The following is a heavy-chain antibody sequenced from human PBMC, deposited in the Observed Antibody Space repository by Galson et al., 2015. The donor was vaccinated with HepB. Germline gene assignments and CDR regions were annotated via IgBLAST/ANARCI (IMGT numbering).Heavy chain of an antibody. CDR2: INPNSSGT. D-gene: IGHD4-11*01. Sequence: SCKASGYTFTGYYMHWVRQAPGQGLEWMGWINPNSSGTNYAQKFQGWVTMTRDTSIRTAHMDLSRLRSDDTAVYYCARGPSVTTDYYYYYMDVWGKGTTVTVSS. CDR1: GYTFTGYY. V-gene: IGHV1-2*04. J-gene: IGHJ6*03. CDR3: ARGPSVTTDYYYYYMDV.